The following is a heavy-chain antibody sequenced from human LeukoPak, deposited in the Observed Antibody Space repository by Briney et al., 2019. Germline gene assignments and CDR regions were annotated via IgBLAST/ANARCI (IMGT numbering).Heavy chain of an antibody. CDR3: ARGGQGSVDY. V-gene: IGHV3-74*01. CDR2: VNTDGSAT. CDR1: GFTFSSNW. J-gene: IGHJ4*02. Sequence: QTGGSLRLSCAASGFTFSSNWMHWVRQAPGKGLEWVSYVNTDGSATTYADSVKGRFTISRDNAKNTLYLQMNSLRAEDTAVYYCARGGQGSVDYWGQGTLVTVSS.